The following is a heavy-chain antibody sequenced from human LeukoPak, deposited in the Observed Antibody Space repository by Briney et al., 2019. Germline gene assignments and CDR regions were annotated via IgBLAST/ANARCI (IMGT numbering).Heavy chain of an antibody. V-gene: IGHV5-51*01. Sequence: GESLKISCKGSGYSFPSYWIGWVRQMPGKGLEWMGIIFPGDSDVRYSPSFQGQVTISVNKSISTAFLQWSTLKASDTAMYYCTRLNCGGGSCYSGGYNHYYGMDVWGQGTTVTVSS. CDR2: IFPGDSDV. J-gene: IGHJ6*02. D-gene: IGHD2-15*01. CDR3: TRLNCGGGSCYSGGYNHYYGMDV. CDR1: GYSFPSYW.